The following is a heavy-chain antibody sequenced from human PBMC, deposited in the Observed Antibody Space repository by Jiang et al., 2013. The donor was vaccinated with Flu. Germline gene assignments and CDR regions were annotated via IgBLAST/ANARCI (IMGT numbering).Heavy chain of an antibody. CDR3: ATDEPFEY. D-gene: IGHD1-14*01. J-gene: IGHJ4*02. V-gene: IGHV4-38-2*01. Sequence: KGLEWIGSVYHSGRTYYNPSLKSRVTISVDTSKKQFSLKLSSVTAADTAMYYCATDEPFEYWGQGTLVTVSS. CDR2: VYHSGRT.